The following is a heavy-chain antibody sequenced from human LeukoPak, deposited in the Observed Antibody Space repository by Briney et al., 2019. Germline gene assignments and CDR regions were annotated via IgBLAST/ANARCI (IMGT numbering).Heavy chain of an antibody. CDR3: AREYSSGWYYPNAHNWFDH. Sequence: GASVKLSCKASGYTFTSYGISWVRQPPGQGLEWMGWISAYNGNTNYAQKLQGRVTMTTDTSTSTAYMELRSLRSDDTAVYYCAREYSSGWYYPNAHNWFDHWGQGTLVTVSS. V-gene: IGHV1-18*01. CDR2: ISAYNGNT. J-gene: IGHJ5*02. D-gene: IGHD6-19*01. CDR1: GYTFTSYG.